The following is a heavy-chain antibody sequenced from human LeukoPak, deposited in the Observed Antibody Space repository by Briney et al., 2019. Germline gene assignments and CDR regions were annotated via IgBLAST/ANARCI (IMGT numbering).Heavy chain of an antibody. V-gene: IGHV3-7*01. CDR3: ARYRLVWLPAPVFDY. D-gene: IGHD6-19*01. J-gene: IGHJ4*02. Sequence: GGSLRLSCAASGFTFSSYWMTWVRQAPGKGLEWVANIKEDGSEKYYEDSVKGRFTISRDNTKNLLYLEMNRLRAEDTAVYYCARYRLVWLPAPVFDYWGQGTLVTVSS. CDR2: IKEDGSEK. CDR1: GFTFSSYW.